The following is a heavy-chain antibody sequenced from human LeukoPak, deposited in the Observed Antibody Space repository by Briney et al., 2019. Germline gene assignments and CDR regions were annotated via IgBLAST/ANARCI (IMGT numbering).Heavy chain of an antibody. J-gene: IGHJ4*02. CDR2: INHSGST. D-gene: IGHD2-15*01. Sequence: SETLSLTCAVYGGSFSGYYWSWIRQPPGKGLEWIGEINHSGSTNYNPSLKSGVTISVDTSKNQFSLKLSSVTAADTAVYYCASVVVAATLFDYWGQGTLVTVSS. CDR1: GGSFSGYY. CDR3: ASVVVAATLFDY. V-gene: IGHV4-34*01.